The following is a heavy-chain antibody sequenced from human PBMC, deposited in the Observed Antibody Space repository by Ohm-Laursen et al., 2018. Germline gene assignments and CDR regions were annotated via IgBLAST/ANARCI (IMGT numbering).Heavy chain of an antibody. D-gene: IGHD3-16*01. CDR1: GYTFTSYY. J-gene: IGHJ4*02. V-gene: IGHV1-46*01. CDR2: INPSGGST. Sequence: ASVKASCTASGYTFTSYYMHWVRQAPGQGLEWMGIINPSGGSTSYAQKFQGRVTMTRDTSTSTVYMELSSLRSEDTAVYYCARAFRADTAGSPPYYFDYWGQGTLVTVSS. CDR3: ARAFRADTAGSPPYYFDY.